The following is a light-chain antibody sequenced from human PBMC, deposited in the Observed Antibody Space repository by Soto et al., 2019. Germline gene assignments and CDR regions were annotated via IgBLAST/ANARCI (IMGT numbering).Light chain of an antibody. Sequence: QSALNRPASGSRSPGESRSITCTRTSSDIGGYNYVSWYQQHPGKGPKLMMYDVSSRPSGVSHRFSGSKSGDTASLTISGLQAEHEADYDCSSYTSSSTVVFGGGTKVTGL. CDR1: SSDIGGYNY. J-gene: IGLJ2*01. V-gene: IGLV2-14*03. CDR2: DVS. CDR3: SSYTSSSTVV.